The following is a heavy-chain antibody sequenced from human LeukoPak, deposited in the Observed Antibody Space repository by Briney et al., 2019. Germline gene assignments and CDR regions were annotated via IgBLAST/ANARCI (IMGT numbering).Heavy chain of an antibody. J-gene: IGHJ4*02. CDR2: IYSGGST. CDR3: ARDPYYYDSSGLALED. Sequence: GGSLRLSCAASGFTFSSYAMSWVRQAPGKGLEWVSVIYSGGSTYYADSVKGRFTISRDNSKNTLYLQMNSLRAEDTAVYYCARDPYYYDSSGLALEDWGQGTLVTVSS. V-gene: IGHV3-66*01. D-gene: IGHD3-22*01. CDR1: GFTFSSYA.